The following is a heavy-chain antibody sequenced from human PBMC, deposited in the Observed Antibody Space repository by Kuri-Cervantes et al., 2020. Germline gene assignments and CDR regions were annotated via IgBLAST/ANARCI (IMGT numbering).Heavy chain of an antibody. J-gene: IGHJ4*02. CDR2: IIPIFGTA. V-gene: IGHV1-69*13. CDR3: ARGAGKAAAGAYYFDY. CDR1: GGTFSSYA. D-gene: IGHD6-13*01. Sequence: SVKVSCKASGGTFSSYAISWVRQAPGQGLEWMRGIIPIFGTANYAQKFQGRVTITADESTSTAYMELSSLRSEDTAVYYCARGAGKAAAGAYYFDYWGQGTLVTVSS.